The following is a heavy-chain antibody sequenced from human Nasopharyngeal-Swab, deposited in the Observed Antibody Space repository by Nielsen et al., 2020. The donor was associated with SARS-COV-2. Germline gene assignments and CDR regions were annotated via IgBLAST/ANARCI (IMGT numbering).Heavy chain of an antibody. V-gene: IGHV5-10-1*01. Sequence: VRQMPGKGLQWMGRIDPSDSYTKYSPSFEGHVTFAADKSIGTVYLQWSSLRASDTAMYYCARLPYSSTSYYALGSWGQGTLVTVSS. CDR2: IDPSDSYT. CDR3: ARLPYSSTSYYALGS. J-gene: IGHJ4*02. D-gene: IGHD2-2*01.